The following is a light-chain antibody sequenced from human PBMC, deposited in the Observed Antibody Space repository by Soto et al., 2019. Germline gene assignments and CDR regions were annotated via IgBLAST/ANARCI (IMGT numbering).Light chain of an antibody. CDR1: QSVSSN. CDR3: QQYNNWPPYT. V-gene: IGKV3-15*01. CDR2: GES. J-gene: IGKJ2*01. Sequence: ETVMTQSPATLSLSPGESATLSCRASQSVSSNLAWYQQMPGHAPRLLIYGESTRATGIPARFSGSGSGTEFTLTISSLQSEDFVLYYCQQYNNWPPYTFGQGTKLEIK.